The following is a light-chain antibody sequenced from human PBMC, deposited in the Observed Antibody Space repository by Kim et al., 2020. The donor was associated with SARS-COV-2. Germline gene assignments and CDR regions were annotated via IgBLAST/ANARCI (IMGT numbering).Light chain of an antibody. CDR3: QQYGSSPRT. CDR1: QSVSSSY. J-gene: IGKJ1*01. V-gene: IGKV3-20*01. CDR2: GAS. Sequence: SPGERAILSCSASQSVSSSYLAWYQQKPGQAPRLLIYGASSRATGIPDRFSGSGSGTDFTLTISRLEPEDLAVYYCQQYGSSPRTFGQGTKVDIK.